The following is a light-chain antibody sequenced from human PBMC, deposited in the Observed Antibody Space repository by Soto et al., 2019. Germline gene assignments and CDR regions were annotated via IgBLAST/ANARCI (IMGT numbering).Light chain of an antibody. Sequence: EIVLTQSPATLSLSPGERATLSCRASQSVSSYLAWYQQKPGQAPRLLIYDASSRATGIPARFSGSGSGTDFPLTISSLEPEDLAVYYCQQRSNWPPVFTFGPGTKVDIK. CDR1: QSVSSY. J-gene: IGKJ3*01. CDR3: QQRSNWPPVFT. CDR2: DAS. V-gene: IGKV3-11*01.